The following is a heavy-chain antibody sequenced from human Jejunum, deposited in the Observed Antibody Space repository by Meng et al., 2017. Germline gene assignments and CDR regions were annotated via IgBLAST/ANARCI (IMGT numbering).Heavy chain of an antibody. Sequence: QLPLQVSGPGLVKPSRTLSLTCTVSGVATTAPFYWTWIRQAPGKGLEWIGEVWPSGATYYNPSLSSRITISIDTSNNQFSLEVAFLTAADTAVYYCARAIRERYFDSWGQGTLVTVSS. CDR2: VWPSGAT. D-gene: IGHD1-14*01. CDR1: GVATTAPFY. J-gene: IGHJ4*02. CDR3: ARAIRERYFDS. V-gene: IGHV4-4*02.